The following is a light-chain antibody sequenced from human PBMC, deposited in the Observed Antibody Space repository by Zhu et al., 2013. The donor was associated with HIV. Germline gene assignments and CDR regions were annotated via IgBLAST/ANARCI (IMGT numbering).Light chain of an antibody. J-gene: IGKJ2*03. CDR2: KIS. CDR3: MQGSHWHS. Sequence: DVVMTQSPLSLPVTLGQPASISCRSSQSLVHSDGNTYLNWFHQRPGQSPRRLIFKISNRDSGVPDRFSGSGSGTDFTLRISRVEPEDVGFYYCMQGSHWHSFGQGTKLEIK. CDR1: QSLVHSDGNTY. V-gene: IGKV2-30*02.